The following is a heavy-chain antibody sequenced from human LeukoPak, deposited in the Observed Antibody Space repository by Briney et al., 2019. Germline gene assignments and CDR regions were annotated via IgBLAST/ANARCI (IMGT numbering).Heavy chain of an antibody. CDR2: ISNSGDII. V-gene: IGHV3-48*03. J-gene: IGHJ4*02. D-gene: IGHD1-26*01. CDR1: GFSFNTYE. Sequence: GGSLRLSCAASGFSFNTYEFTWVRQAPGMGLEWLSYISNSGDIIKYVDSVKGRFTISRDSAENALYLQMNNLGVDDTAVYFCAGGPQYTGSFPFWGQGTLVAVSS. CDR3: AGGPQYTGSFPF.